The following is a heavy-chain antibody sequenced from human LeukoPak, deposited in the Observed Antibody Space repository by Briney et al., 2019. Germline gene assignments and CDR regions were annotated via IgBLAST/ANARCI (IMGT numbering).Heavy chain of an antibody. D-gene: IGHD1-26*01. V-gene: IGHV4-4*07. J-gene: IGHJ5*02. CDR3: ARVSIVGAGRVWFDP. CDR1: GGSINSSYY. CDR2: IYASGNT. Sequence: PSGTLSLTCAVSGGSINSSYYWSWVRQPAGKGLEWIGRIYASGNTNYNPSLKGRLTMTVDTSKNQFSLNLSSVTAADTAVYYCARVSIVGAGRVWFDPWGQGTLVTVSS.